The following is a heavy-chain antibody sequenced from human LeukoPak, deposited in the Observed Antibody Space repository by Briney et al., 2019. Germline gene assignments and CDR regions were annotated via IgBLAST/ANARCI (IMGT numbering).Heavy chain of an antibody. Sequence: GGSLRLSCVASGFTFSSYEMDWVRQAPGKGLEWVSYISSGGTPIYYADSVKGRFTISRDNAKNSLYLQMSSLRAEDTAIYYCARAYYSTWYFDYWGQGALVTVSS. J-gene: IGHJ4*02. CDR3: ARAYYSTWYFDY. V-gene: IGHV3-48*03. D-gene: IGHD6-13*01. CDR2: ISSGGTPI. CDR1: GFTFSSYE.